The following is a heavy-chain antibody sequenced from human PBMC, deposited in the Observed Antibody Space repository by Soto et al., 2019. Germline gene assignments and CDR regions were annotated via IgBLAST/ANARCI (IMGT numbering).Heavy chain of an antibody. V-gene: IGHV3-33*01. CDR2: IWYDGSNK. CDR3: ARGSAARSGMDV. D-gene: IGHD6-6*01. Sequence: GGSLRLSCAASGFTFSSYGMHWVRQAPGKGLEWVAVIWYDGSNKYYADSVKGRFTISRDNSKNTLYLQMNSLRAEDTAVYYCARGSAARSGMDVWGQGTTVTVSS. J-gene: IGHJ6*02. CDR1: GFTFSSYG.